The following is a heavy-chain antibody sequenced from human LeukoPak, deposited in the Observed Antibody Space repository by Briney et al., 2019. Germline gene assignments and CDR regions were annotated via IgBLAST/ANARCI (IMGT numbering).Heavy chain of an antibody. CDR3: ARESSANDAFDI. V-gene: IGHV4-38-2*02. Sequence: SETLSLTCTVSGYSISSGYFWGWIRQPPGKGLEWIGSIYYSGSTYYNPSLKSRVTISVDTSKNQFSLKLSSVTAADTAVYYCARESSANDAFDIWGQGTMVTVSS. J-gene: IGHJ3*02. CDR2: IYYSGST. CDR1: GYSISSGYF. D-gene: IGHD3-3*01.